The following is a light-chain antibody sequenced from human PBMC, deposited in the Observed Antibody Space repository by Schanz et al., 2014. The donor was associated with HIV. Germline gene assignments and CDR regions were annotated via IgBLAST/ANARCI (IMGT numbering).Light chain of an antibody. J-gene: IGLJ1*01. CDR3: PYNTSPATFV. CDR1: SSDVGGYKF. V-gene: IGLV2-14*01. Sequence: QSALTQPASLSGSPGQSITISCTGTSSDVGGYKFVSWYQQHPGKAPKLLLYDVSIRVRPSGVSNRFSGSKSGNTASLTISGLQAADGADYYCPYNTSPATFVFGTGTKLTVL. CDR2: DVS.